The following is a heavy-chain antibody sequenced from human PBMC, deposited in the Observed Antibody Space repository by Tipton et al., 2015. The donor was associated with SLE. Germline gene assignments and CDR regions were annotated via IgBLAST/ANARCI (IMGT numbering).Heavy chain of an antibody. D-gene: IGHD3-22*01. Sequence: LRLSCTVSGASISDHYWTWIRQPPGKGLEWIGYIYSSGSTTHTPSLTSRIAISVDTSTMQFSLRLTSVTAADTAVYYCGGGNYFDYYMDVWGKGTTVTVSS. J-gene: IGHJ6*03. CDR3: GGGNYFDYYMDV. CDR1: GASISDHY. CDR2: IYSSGST. V-gene: IGHV4-4*08.